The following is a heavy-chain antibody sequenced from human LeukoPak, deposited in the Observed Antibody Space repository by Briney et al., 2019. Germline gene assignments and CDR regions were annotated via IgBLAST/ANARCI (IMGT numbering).Heavy chain of an antibody. D-gene: IGHD3-3*01. CDR2: INSDGSST. CDR1: RFTFSNAW. CDR3: ASVVGGYYPPVEGFDI. V-gene: IGHV3-74*01. J-gene: IGHJ3*02. Sequence: PGGSLRLSCAASRFTFSNAWMSWVRQAPGKGLVWVSRINSDGSSTSYADSVKGRFTISRDNAKNTLYLQMNSLRAEDTAVYYCASVVGGYYPPVEGFDIWGQGTMVTVSS.